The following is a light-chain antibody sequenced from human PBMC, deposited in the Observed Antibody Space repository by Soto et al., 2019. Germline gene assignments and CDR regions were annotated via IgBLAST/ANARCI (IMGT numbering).Light chain of an antibody. V-gene: IGKV3-11*01. CDR3: QQRSNWHVT. CDR2: DAS. CDR1: QSVSSY. J-gene: IGKJ1*01. Sequence: EIVLTQSPATLYLSPGERATLSCRASQSVSSYLAWYQQKPGQAPRLLIYDASNRATGIPARFSGSGSGTDFTLTICSLRPADCAVYYCQQRSNWHVTFGQGTKVEIK.